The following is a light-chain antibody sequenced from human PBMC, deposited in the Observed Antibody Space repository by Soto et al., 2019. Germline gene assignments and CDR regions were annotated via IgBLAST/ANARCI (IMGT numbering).Light chain of an antibody. J-gene: IGLJ3*02. V-gene: IGLV2-23*02. CDR2: EVS. CDR1: SSDVGNYDL. Sequence: QSVLTQPASVSGSPGQSITISCTGTSSDVGNYDLVSWYQQHPRKAPKVMIYEVSKRPSGVSDRFSGSKSGNTASLTISGLQAEDEADYYCCSYAGSITWVFGGGTKVTVL. CDR3: CSYAGSITWV.